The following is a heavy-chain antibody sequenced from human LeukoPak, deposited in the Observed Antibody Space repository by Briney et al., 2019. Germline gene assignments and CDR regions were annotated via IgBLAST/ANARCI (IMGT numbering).Heavy chain of an antibody. D-gene: IGHD3-22*01. Sequence: ASVKVSCKSSGGTFSSYAISWLRQAPGQGLEWMGSIIPIFGTANNEQKFQGRVTITTDESTSTAYMELSSLRSEDTAVDYCARARYYYDSSGYGLDYWGQGTLVTVSS. CDR1: GGTFSSYA. CDR2: IIPIFGTA. V-gene: IGHV1-69*05. J-gene: IGHJ4*02. CDR3: ARARYYYDSSGYGLDY.